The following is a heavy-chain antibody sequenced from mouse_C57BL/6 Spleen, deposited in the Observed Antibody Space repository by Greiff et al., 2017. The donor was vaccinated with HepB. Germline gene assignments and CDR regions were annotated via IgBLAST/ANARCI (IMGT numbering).Heavy chain of an antibody. J-gene: IGHJ2*01. CDR2: INYDGSST. CDR1: GFTFSDYY. D-gene: IGHD1-1*01. Sequence: EVKLVESEGGLVQPGSSMKLSCTASGFTFSDYYMAWVRQVPEKGLEWVANINYDGSSTYYLDSLKSRFIISRDNAKNILYLQMSSLKSEDTATYYCARAITTVGGYFDYWGQGTTLTVSS. CDR3: ARAITTVGGYFDY. V-gene: IGHV5-16*01.